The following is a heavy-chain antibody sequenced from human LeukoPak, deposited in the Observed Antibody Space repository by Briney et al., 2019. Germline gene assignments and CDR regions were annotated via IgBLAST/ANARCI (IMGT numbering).Heavy chain of an antibody. D-gene: IGHD6-13*01. V-gene: IGHV3-9*01. Sequence: GGSLRLSCAASGFTFDDYAMHWVRQAPGKGLEWVSGISWNSGSIGYADSVKGRFTISRDNAKNSLYLQMNSLRAEDTALYYCAKDTSPFIAAAGNQGSNYNWFDPWGQGTLVTVSS. CDR1: GFTFDDYA. J-gene: IGHJ5*02. CDR3: AKDTSPFIAAAGNQGSNYNWFDP. CDR2: ISWNSGSI.